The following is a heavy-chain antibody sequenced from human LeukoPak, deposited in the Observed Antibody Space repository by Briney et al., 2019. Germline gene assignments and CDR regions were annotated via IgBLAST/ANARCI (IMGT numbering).Heavy chain of an antibody. Sequence: SETLSLTCAVYGGSFSGYYWSWIRQPPGKGLAWIGEINHSGSTDYNPSLKSRVTISVDTSKNQFSLKLSSVTAADTAVYYCARIVPAAYFDYWGQGTLVTVSS. CDR2: INHSGST. CDR3: ARIVPAAYFDY. CDR1: GGSFSGYY. V-gene: IGHV4-34*01. J-gene: IGHJ4*02. D-gene: IGHD2-2*01.